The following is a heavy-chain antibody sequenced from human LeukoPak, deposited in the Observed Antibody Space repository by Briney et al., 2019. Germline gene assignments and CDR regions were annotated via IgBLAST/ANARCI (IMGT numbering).Heavy chain of an antibody. D-gene: IGHD3-10*01. CDR3: ARHRYYGSGSYPNWFDP. CDR1: GYSSTSYW. V-gene: IGHV5-51*01. J-gene: IGHJ5*02. CDR2: IYPGDSDT. Sequence: GESLKISCKGSGYSSTSYWIGWVCQMPGKGLEWMGIIYPGDSDTRYSPSFQGQVTISADKSISTAYLQWSSLKASDTAMYYCARHRYYGSGSYPNWFDPWGQGTLVTVSS.